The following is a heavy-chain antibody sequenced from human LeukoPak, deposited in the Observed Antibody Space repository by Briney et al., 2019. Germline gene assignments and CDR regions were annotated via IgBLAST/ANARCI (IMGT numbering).Heavy chain of an antibody. V-gene: IGHV1-2*02. CDR1: GYTFTNYD. CDR3: ARDHNSENWGSLGG. J-gene: IGHJ4*02. Sequence: GASVKVSCKASGYTFTNYDINWVRQAPGQGLEWMGWINPNTGGTNYAQKFQGRVTITRDTSINTVYMDLSRLTSDDTALYYCARDHNSENWGSLGGWGQGTLVTVSS. D-gene: IGHD7-27*01. CDR2: INPNTGGT.